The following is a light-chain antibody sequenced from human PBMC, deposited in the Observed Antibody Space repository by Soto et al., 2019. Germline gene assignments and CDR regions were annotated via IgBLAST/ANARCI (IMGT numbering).Light chain of an antibody. CDR2: GAS. CDR1: HSVGKS. CDR3: QQYDRWPPRA. Sequence: EIVLTQSPATLSVSPGERATLSCRASHSVGKSLAWYQLKPGQAPRLLIYGASTRATGFPARFSGTGSGTEFTLTISGLQSEDFALYYCQQYDRWPPRAFGGGTKVEI. V-gene: IGKV3-15*01. J-gene: IGKJ4*01.